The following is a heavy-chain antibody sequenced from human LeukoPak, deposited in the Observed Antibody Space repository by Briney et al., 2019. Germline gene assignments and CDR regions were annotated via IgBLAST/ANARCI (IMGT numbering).Heavy chain of an antibody. CDR1: GYNFTSYW. CDR2: IYPGDSHP. J-gene: IGHJ3*02. Sequence: GESLKISCKGSGYNFTSYWIGWVRRMPGKGLEWMGIIYPGDSHPRYSPSFQGHVTISADKSVTTAYLQWSSLKALDTAIYYCARRVNYYDSSGYYYQGAFDIWGQGTMVTVSS. CDR3: ARRVNYYDSSGYYYQGAFDI. V-gene: IGHV5-51*01. D-gene: IGHD3-22*01.